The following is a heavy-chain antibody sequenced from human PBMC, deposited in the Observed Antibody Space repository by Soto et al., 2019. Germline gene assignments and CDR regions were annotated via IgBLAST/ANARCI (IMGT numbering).Heavy chain of an antibody. J-gene: IGHJ3*02. D-gene: IGHD6-19*01. CDR3: ARVEQWLGDAFDI. Sequence: ASVKASCKDSGYTYTSNAMHWVRQAPGQRLEWMGWINAGNGNTKYSQKFQGRVTITRDTSASTAYMEPSSLRSEDTAVYYCARVEQWLGDAFDIWGQGTMVTVSS. V-gene: IGHV1-3*01. CDR2: INAGNGNT. CDR1: GYTYTSNA.